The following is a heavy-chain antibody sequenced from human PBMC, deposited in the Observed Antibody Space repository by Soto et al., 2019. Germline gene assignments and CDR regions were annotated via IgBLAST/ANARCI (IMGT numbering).Heavy chain of an antibody. CDR1: GYTFTSYD. J-gene: IGHJ6*03. CDR3: ARGNMLPSLRPKKVGDYGDYYYHYCMDV. CDR2: MNPNSGNT. Sequence: ASVKVYWKASGYTFTSYDINWVRQATGQGLEWMGWMNPNSGNTGYAQKFQGRVTMTRNTSISTAYMELSSLRSEDTAVYYCARGNMLPSLRPKKVGDYGDYYYHYCMDVGGKRTTVTVSS. D-gene: IGHD3-16*01. V-gene: IGHV1-8*01.